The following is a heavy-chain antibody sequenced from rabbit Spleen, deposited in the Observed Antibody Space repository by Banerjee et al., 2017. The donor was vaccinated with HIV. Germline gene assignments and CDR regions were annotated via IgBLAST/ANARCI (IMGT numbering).Heavy chain of an antibody. CDR2: IDTVFGHT. CDR3: ARDAITTGFYFNL. CDR1: GFSRSTGYW. J-gene: IGHJ4*01. V-gene: IGHV1S45*01. Sequence: QEQLVESGGGLVKPGASLTLTCKASGFSRSTGYWICWVRQAPGKGLEWIGYIDTVFGHTYYARWVNGRFTISSDNAQNTVDLQMNSLTAADTATYFCARDAITTGFYFNLWGPGTLVTVS. D-gene: IGHD4-1*01.